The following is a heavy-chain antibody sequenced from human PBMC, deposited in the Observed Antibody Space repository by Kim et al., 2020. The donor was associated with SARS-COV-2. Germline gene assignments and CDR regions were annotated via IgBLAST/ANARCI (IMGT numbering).Heavy chain of an antibody. D-gene: IGHD4-17*01. CDR1: GGSISSSSYY. J-gene: IGHJ6*02. Sequence: SETLSLTCTVSGGSISSSSYYWGWIRQPPGKGLEWIGSIYYSGSTYYNPSLKSRVTISVDTSKNQFSLKLSSVTAADTAVYYCARHYPNYGGNSGYYYYYGMDVWGQGTTVTVSS. V-gene: IGHV4-39*01. CDR3: ARHYPNYGGNSGYYYYYGMDV. CDR2: IYYSGST.